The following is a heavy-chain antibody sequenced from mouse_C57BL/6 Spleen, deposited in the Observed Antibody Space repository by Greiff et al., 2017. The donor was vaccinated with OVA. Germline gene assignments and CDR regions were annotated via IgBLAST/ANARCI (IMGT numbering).Heavy chain of an antibody. D-gene: IGHD4-1*01. V-gene: IGHV5-17*01. CDR1: GFTFSDYG. Sequence: EVNLVESGGGLVKPGGSLKLSCAASGFTFSDYGMHWVRQAPEKGLEWVAYISSGSSTIYYADTVKGRFTISRDNAKNTLFLQMTSLRSEDTAMYYCARGTGTGHYAMDYWGQGTSVTVSS. J-gene: IGHJ4*01. CDR3: ARGTGTGHYAMDY. CDR2: ISSGSSTI.